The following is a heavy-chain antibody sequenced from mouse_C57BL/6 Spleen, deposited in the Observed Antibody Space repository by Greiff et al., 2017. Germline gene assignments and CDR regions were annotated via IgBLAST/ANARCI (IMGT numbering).Heavy chain of an antibody. D-gene: IGHD1-1*01. J-gene: IGHJ2*01. CDR1: GYTFTDYE. CDR2: IDPETGGT. Sequence: VQLQQSGAELVRPGASVTLSCKASGYTFTDYEMHWVKQTPVHGLEWIGAIDPETGGTAYNQKFKGKAILTADKSSSTAYMELRSLTSEDSAVYYGTRPYYYGSSYGYFDYWGQGTTLTVSS. V-gene: IGHV1-15*01. CDR3: TRPYYYGSSYGYFDY.